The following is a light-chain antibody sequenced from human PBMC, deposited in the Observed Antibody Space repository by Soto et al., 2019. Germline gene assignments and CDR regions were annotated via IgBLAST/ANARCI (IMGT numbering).Light chain of an antibody. Sequence: IVLTQSPATLSFSPGERATLSCRASQSVSYYLAWYQQKPGQAPRLLIYDASNRATGIPARFSGSGSRTDFTLTIISLEPEDFTVYSCQQRSNWPLTFGGGTKVDIK. V-gene: IGKV3-11*01. CDR2: DAS. J-gene: IGKJ4*01. CDR3: QQRSNWPLT. CDR1: QSVSYY.